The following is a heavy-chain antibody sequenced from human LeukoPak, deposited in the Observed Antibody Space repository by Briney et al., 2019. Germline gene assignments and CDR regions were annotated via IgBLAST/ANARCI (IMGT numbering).Heavy chain of an antibody. CDR3: AFNGRDYVRGWWDY. V-gene: IGHV3-23*01. CDR2: ISGSGGIT. Sequence: GGSLRLSRAASGFTFSSYAMTWVRQAPGKGLEWVSAISGSGGITNYADSVKGRFTISRDNSKNTLFLQMNSLRAEDTAVYHCAFNGRDYVRGWWDYWGQGTLVTVSS. D-gene: IGHD4-17*01. J-gene: IGHJ4*02. CDR1: GFTFSSYA.